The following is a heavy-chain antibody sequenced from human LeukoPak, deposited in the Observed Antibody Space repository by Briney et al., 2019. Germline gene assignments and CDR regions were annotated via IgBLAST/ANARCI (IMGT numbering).Heavy chain of an antibody. Sequence: ASVKVSCKASGYTFTGHYMHWVRQAPGQGLEWMGWINPNSGGTNYAQKFQGRVTMTRDTSISTAYMELSRLRSDDTAVYYCAAQGSREYQLPIFDYWGQGTLVSVSS. CDR3: AAQGSREYQLPIFDY. D-gene: IGHD2-2*01. CDR2: INPNSGGT. V-gene: IGHV1-2*02. J-gene: IGHJ4*02. CDR1: GYTFTGHY.